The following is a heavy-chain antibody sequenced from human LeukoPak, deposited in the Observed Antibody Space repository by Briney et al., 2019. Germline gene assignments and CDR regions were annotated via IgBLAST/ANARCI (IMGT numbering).Heavy chain of an antibody. D-gene: IGHD4-17*01. Sequence: GGSLRLSCAASAFTFSDYSMNWVRQAPGKGLEWVSSISTSSRYIYYADSVKGRFTISRDNAKNSLYLQMNSLRAEDTAVYYCARSRYGDSPAHWGQGTLVTVSS. CDR3: ARSRYGDSPAH. CDR1: AFTFSDYS. CDR2: ISTSSRYI. V-gene: IGHV3-21*01. J-gene: IGHJ4*02.